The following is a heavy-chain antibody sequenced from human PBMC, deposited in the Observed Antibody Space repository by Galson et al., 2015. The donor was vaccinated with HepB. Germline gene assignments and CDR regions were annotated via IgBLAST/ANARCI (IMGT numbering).Heavy chain of an antibody. CDR1: GFTFSSYA. D-gene: IGHD4/OR15-4a*01. CDR3: AREPAANYPWFDP. Sequence: SLRLSCAASGFTFSSYAMHWVRQAPGKGLEWVAVISYDGSNKYYADSVKGRFTISRDNSQNTLSLQMNSLRTEDTAVYYCAREPAANYPWFDPWGQGTLVTVSS. J-gene: IGHJ5*02. CDR2: ISYDGSNK. V-gene: IGHV3-30*04.